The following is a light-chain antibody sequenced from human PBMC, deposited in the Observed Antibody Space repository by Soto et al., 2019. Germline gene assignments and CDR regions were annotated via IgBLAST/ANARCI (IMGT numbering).Light chain of an antibody. CDR3: KQYDTFWT. V-gene: IGKV1-5*01. J-gene: IGKJ1*01. CDR1: QSISRW. CDR2: DAS. Sequence: DLQMTQSPSTLSASVGDRVTITCRASQSISRWLAWYQQKRGKAPKVLIYDASSLESGVPSRFSGSGSGTEFTLTIRSLQPDDFATYYCKQYDTFWTCGQGTKVDIK.